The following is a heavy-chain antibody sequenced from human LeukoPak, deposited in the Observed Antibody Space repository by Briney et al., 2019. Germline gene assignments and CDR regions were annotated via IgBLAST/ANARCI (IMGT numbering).Heavy chain of an antibody. J-gene: IGHJ6*02. CDR1: GGSISSYY. CDR3: ARLMPGDYYYYYYGMDV. Sequence: SETLSLTCTVSGGSISSYYWSWIRQPPGKGLEWIGYIYYSGSTNCNPSLKSRVTISVDTSKNQFSLKLSSVTAADTAVYYCARLMPGDYYYYYYGMDVWGQGTTVTVSS. D-gene: IGHD4-17*01. CDR2: IYYSGST. V-gene: IGHV4-59*08.